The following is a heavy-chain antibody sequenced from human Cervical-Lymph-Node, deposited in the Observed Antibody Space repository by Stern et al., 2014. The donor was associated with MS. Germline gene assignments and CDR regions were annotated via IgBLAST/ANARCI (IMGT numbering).Heavy chain of an antibody. J-gene: IGHJ6*02. CDR2: LSYDGSNK. V-gene: IGHV3-30*18. D-gene: IGHD2-15*01. Sequence: VQLVASGGGVVQPGRSLRLSCAASGFTFSSYGMHWVRQAPGKGLEWVAVLSYDGSNKYYADSVKGRFTISRDNSKNTLYLQMNSLRAEDTAVYYCAKDPDGYCSGGSCFDGMDVWGQGTTVTVSS. CDR3: AKDPDGYCSGGSCFDGMDV. CDR1: GFTFSSYG.